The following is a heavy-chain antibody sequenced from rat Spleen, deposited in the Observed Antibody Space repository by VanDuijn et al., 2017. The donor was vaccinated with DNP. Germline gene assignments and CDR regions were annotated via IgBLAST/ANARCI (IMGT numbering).Heavy chain of an antibody. V-gene: IGHV5-7*01. CDR1: GFTFSDYN. CDR2: ISYDGSST. J-gene: IGHJ3*01. Sequence: EVQLVESGGGLVQPGRSLKLSCAASGFTFSDYNMAWVRQAPKKGLERVATISYDGSSTYYRDSVKGRFTISRDNAKSTLYLQMDSLRSEDTATYYCAGNYFDGSFYYPFAYWGQGTLVTVSS. CDR3: AGNYFDGSFYYPFAY. D-gene: IGHD1-12*02.